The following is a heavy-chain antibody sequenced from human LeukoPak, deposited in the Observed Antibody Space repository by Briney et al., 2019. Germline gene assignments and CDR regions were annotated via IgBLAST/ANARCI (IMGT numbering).Heavy chain of an antibody. D-gene: IGHD2-2*01. Sequence: PSETLSLTCTVSGGSISSYYWSWLRQPPGKGLEWIGYIYYSGSTNYNPSLKSRVTISVDTSKNQFSLKLSSVTAADTAVYYCARRLKPRGIVVVPAADGWFDPWGQGTLVTVSS. CDR3: ARRLKPRGIVVVPAADGWFDP. J-gene: IGHJ5*02. CDR1: GGSISSYY. V-gene: IGHV4-59*01. CDR2: IYYSGST.